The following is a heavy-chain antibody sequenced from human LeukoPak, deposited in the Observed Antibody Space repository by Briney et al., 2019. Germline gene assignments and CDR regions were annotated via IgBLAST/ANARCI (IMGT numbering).Heavy chain of an antibody. J-gene: IGHJ4*02. CDR2: IKQDGSEK. Sequence: GGSLRLSCAASGFTFSSYWMSWVRQAPGKGLEWVANIKQDGSEKYYVDSVKGRFTISRDNAKNPLYLQMNSLRAEDTAVYYCAKAQGDWNDLSMDYWGQGTLVTVSS. D-gene: IGHD1-1*01. V-gene: IGHV3-7*01. CDR1: GFTFSSYW. CDR3: AKAQGDWNDLSMDY.